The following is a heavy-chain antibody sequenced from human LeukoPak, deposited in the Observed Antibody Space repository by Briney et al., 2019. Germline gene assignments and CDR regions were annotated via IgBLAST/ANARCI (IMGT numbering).Heavy chain of an antibody. CDR1: GFTFSDYY. V-gene: IGHV3-11*04. J-gene: IGHJ4*02. CDR3: ARVEKKYYYDTSSYFDY. D-gene: IGHD3-22*01. CDR2: ISSSGRTI. Sequence: GGSLRLSCAASGFTFSDYYMSWIRQAPGKGLEWVSYISSSGRTIYYADSVKGRFTISRDNAKNSLYLQMNSLRVEDRAVYYCARVEKKYYYDTSSYFDYWGQGTLVTVSS.